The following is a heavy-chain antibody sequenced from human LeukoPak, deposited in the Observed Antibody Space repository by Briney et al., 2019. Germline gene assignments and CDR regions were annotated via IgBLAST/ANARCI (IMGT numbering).Heavy chain of an antibody. CDR2: INPNSGPK. CDR3: ARLGYYGSGSYYNGFDY. J-gene: IGHJ4*02. Sequence: ASVKLPRKASVYTLTGYYMHWVRQPPTQGREGMGYINPNSGPKNYAQKFQGWVTITRHTSIRTAYMYPSRQRSDDTAVYYCARLGYYGSGSYYNGFDYWGEGSLLTVSS. CDR1: VYTLTGYY. D-gene: IGHD3-10*01. V-gene: IGHV1-2*04.